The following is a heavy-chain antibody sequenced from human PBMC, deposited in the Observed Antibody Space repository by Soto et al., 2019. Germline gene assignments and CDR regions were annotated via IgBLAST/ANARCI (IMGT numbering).Heavy chain of an antibody. J-gene: IGHJ6*02. CDR3: ARRLYYDSSGFEGGGMDV. Sequence: QLQLQESGPGLVKPSETLSLTCTVSGGSISSSSYYWGWIRQPPGKGLEWIGSIYYSGSTYYNPSLSSRATISVDTSKNQFSMKLSSVTAADTAVYYCARRLYYDSSGFEGGGMDVWGQGTTVTVSS. V-gene: IGHV4-39*01. D-gene: IGHD3-22*01. CDR1: GGSISSSSYY. CDR2: IYYSGST.